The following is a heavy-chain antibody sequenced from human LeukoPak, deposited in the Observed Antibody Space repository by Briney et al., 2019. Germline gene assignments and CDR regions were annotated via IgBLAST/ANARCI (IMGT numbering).Heavy chain of an antibody. J-gene: IGHJ4*02. CDR3: ARDPDLSGYSFFDS. V-gene: IGHV3-74*01. CDR2: ISGDGSRT. D-gene: IGHD3-22*01. CDR1: GFALSSYW. Sequence: GGSLRLSCAASGFALSSYWMHWVRQAPGKGPVWVSRISGDGSRTAYADSVKGRFTISRDNAKNTLYLQMYSLRAEDTAVYYCARDPDLSGYSFFDSWGQGTLVTVSS.